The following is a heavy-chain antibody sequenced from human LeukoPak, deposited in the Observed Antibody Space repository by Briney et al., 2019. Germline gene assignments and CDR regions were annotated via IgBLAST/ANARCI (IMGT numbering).Heavy chain of an antibody. V-gene: IGHV4-4*09. J-gene: IGHJ6*03. D-gene: IGHD6-13*01. CDR2: IYTSGST. CDR3: ARAADSGYSSSWYSQAPSYYYYMDV. CDR1: GGSISSYY. Sequence: SETLSLTCTVSGGSISSYYWSWIRQPPGKGLEWIGYIYTSGSTNYNPSLKSRVTISVDTSKNQFSPKLSSVTAADTAVYYCARAADSGYSSSWYSQAPSYYYYMDVWGKGTTVTVSS.